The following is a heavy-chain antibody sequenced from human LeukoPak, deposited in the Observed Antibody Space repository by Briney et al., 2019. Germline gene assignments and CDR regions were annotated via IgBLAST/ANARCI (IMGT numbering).Heavy chain of an antibody. CDR3: ARVYYYDSSGYSADYYYYMDV. J-gene: IGHJ6*03. D-gene: IGHD3-22*01. CDR2: IYYSGST. CDR1: GGSISSYY. V-gene: IGHV4-59*01. Sequence: SETLSLTCTVSGGSISSYYWSWIRQPPGKGLEWIGYIYYSGSTNYNPSLKSRVTISVETSKNQFSLKLSSVTAADTAVYYCARVYYYDSSGYSADYYYYMDVWGKGTTVTVSS.